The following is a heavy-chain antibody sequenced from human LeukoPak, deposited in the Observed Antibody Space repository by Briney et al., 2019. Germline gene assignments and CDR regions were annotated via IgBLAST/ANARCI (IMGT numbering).Heavy chain of an antibody. CDR2: MYHSGST. V-gene: IGHV4-59*01. CDR3: ARSFRGYSQGYYYYAMDV. D-gene: IGHD5-18*01. CDR1: GGSISSYF. Sequence: PSETLSLTCTVSGGSISSYFWSWIRQSPGKGLEWIGLMYHSGSTNYNPSLKSRVIMSQDTSTNQFSLQENSVTAADSAVYYCARSFRGYSQGYYYYAMDVWGQGTTVTVFS. J-gene: IGHJ6*02.